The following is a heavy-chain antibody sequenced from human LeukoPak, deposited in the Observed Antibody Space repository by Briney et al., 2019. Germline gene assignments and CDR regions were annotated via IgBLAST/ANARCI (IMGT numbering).Heavy chain of an antibody. Sequence: GGSLRLSCAASGFTFSSYAMSWVRQAPGKGLEWVSAISGSGGSAYYADSVKGRFTISRDNSKNTLYLQMNSLRAEDTAVYYCAKDRVPNWNPLGNWGQGTLVTVSS. D-gene: IGHD1-20*01. V-gene: IGHV3-23*01. J-gene: IGHJ4*02. CDR1: GFTFSSYA. CDR2: ISGSGGSA. CDR3: AKDRVPNWNPLGN.